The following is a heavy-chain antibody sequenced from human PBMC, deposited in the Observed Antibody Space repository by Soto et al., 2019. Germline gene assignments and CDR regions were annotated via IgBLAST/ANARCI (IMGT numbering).Heavy chain of an antibody. J-gene: IGHJ4*02. D-gene: IGHD3-16*02. CDR1: GGSISSSSYY. CDR2: IYYSGST. CDR3: ARADFILGGVIVNVGPAGFDY. V-gene: IGHV4-39*07. Sequence: PSETLSLTCTVSGGSISSSSYYWGWIRQPPGKGLEWIGNIYYSGSTYYNPSLKSRVTISVDTSKNQFSLKLSSVTAADTAVYYCARADFILGGVIVNVGPAGFDYWGQGTLVTVSS.